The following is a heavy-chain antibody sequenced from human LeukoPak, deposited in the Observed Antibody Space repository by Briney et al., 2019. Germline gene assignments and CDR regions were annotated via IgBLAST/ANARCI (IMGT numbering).Heavy chain of an antibody. Sequence: GGSLRLSCETSGFTFSSLWMHWVRQAPGKGLVWVSRLNADASTTNYADSVKGRFTVSRDNSKNTLYLQVSSLRAEDTAVYYCAKPTWGDGDSSGWSAFDYWGQGTLVTVSS. V-gene: IGHV3-74*01. CDR1: GFTFSSLW. J-gene: IGHJ4*02. D-gene: IGHD6-19*01. CDR3: AKPTWGDGDSSGWSAFDY. CDR2: LNADASTT.